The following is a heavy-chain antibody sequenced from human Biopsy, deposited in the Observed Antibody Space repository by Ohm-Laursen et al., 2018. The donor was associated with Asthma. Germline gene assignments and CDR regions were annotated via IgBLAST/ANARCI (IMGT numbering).Heavy chain of an antibody. CDR2: IYYTGST. CDR3: ARAQDYYDSRGYYRSFDY. J-gene: IGHJ4*02. V-gene: IGHV4-31*03. Sequence: SQTLSLTCTVSGGSVSSGGYYWTWIRQHPGKGLEWIGYIYYTGSTDYNPSLKSRVSISIDTSKNQFSLKLSSVTAADTAVYYCARAQDYYDSRGYYRSFDYWGQGTLVTVSS. CDR1: GGSVSSGGYY. D-gene: IGHD3-22*01.